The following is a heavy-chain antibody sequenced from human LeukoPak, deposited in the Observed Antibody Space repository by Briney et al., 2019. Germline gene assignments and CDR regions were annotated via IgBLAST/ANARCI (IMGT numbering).Heavy chain of an antibody. Sequence: GGPLRLSCAGSGFTFNNYAMSWVRQTPRKGLEWVSTIMISDDDTYYADPVKGRFTMSRDKSKNTLYLQMSYLRAEDTAVYYCVRAAPGDYSSTSCSLFDNWGQGILVTVSS. J-gene: IGHJ4*02. CDR2: IMISDDDT. V-gene: IGHV3-23*01. CDR3: VRAAPGDYSSTSCSLFDN. CDR1: GFTFNNYA. D-gene: IGHD2-2*01.